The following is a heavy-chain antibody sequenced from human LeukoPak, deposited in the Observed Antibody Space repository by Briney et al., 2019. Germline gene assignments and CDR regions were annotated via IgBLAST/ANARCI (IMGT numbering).Heavy chain of an antibody. Sequence: GGSLRLSCAASGFTFSSYAMHWVRQAPGKGLEWVAVISYDGSNKYYADSVKGRFTISRDNSKNTLYLQMNSLRAEDTAVYYCARDHQPQWELLGYWGQGTLVTASS. CDR1: GFTFSSYA. D-gene: IGHD1-26*01. CDR2: ISYDGSNK. J-gene: IGHJ4*02. V-gene: IGHV3-30-3*01. CDR3: ARDHQPQWELLGY.